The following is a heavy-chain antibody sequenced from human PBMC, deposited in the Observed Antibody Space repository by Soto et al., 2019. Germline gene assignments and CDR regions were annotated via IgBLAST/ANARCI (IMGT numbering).Heavy chain of an antibody. CDR2: ISSSSSTI. Sequence: EVQLVESGGRLVQPGGSLRLSCAASGFTLSNYSMNWARQAPGKGLEWVSYISSSSSTIYYAVSVKGRFTISRDNAKNSLYLEMNSLRDEDTAVYYCVRGGAFKIDYWGQGTLVTVSS. J-gene: IGHJ4*02. V-gene: IGHV3-48*02. CDR3: VRGGAFKIDY. D-gene: IGHD3-16*01. CDR1: GFTLSNYS.